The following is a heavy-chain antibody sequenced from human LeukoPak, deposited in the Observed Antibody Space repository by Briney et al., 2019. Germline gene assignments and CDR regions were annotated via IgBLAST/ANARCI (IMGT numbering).Heavy chain of an antibody. Sequence: PGRSLRLSCAASGFTFDDYAMHWVRQAPGKGLEWVSGISWNSGSIGYADSVKGRFTISRDNAKNSLYLQMNSLRAEDTAVYYCARDILSSGWYGGDAFDIWGQGTMVTVSS. D-gene: IGHD6-19*01. CDR2: ISWNSGSI. CDR1: GFTFDDYA. CDR3: ARDILSSGWYGGDAFDI. V-gene: IGHV3-9*01. J-gene: IGHJ3*02.